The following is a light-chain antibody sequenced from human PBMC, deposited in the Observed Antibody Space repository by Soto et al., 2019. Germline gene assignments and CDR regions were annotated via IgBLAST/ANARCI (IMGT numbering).Light chain of an antibody. V-gene: IGKV3-15*01. CDR3: QQYNNWLALT. CDR1: QSIANR. CDR2: GAS. J-gene: IGKJ4*01. Sequence: EILMTQSPATLAVSPGEIATLSCRASQSIANRLAWYQQKPGQAPRLLIYGASTRATGVPARFSGSGSGTEFTLTISSLQSEDFAVYYCQQYNNWLALTFGGGTKVEIK.